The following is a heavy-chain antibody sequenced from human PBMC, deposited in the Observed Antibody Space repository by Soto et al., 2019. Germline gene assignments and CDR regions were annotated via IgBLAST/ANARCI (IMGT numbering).Heavy chain of an antibody. D-gene: IGHD4-17*01. CDR2: IRKKTNSYTT. V-gene: IGHV3-72*01. CDR1: VLTFSDRY. Sequence: GYLILSSAASVLTFSDRYMYWGRQAPGKGLEWVGRIRKKTNSYTTEYAASVKGRFIISRDDSTNSLYLQMSSLKTEDTAVYYCTTVTTVDYYFDYWGQGTLVTVS. J-gene: IGHJ4*02. CDR3: TTVTTVDYYFDY.